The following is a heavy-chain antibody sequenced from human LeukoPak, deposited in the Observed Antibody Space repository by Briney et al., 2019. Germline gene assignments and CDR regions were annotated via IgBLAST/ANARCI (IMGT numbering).Heavy chain of an antibody. V-gene: IGHV1-46*01. Sequence: ASVKVSCKASGNTFTRNYIQWVRQAPGQGLEWMGIINPSGGSTSYAQKFQGRVTMTRDTSTSTDYMELSSLRSEDTAVYYCARAVFSSGRRSFDYWGQGTLVTVSS. CDR2: INPSGGST. CDR3: ARAVFSSGRRSFDY. J-gene: IGHJ4*02. D-gene: IGHD6-19*01. CDR1: GNTFTRNY.